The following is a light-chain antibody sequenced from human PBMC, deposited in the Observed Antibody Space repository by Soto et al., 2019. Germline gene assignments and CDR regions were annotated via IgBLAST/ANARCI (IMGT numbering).Light chain of an antibody. CDR3: QQYGVSPRT. V-gene: IGKV3-20*01. Sequence: ETALTQTPGTLSLSPGETATVSCRATESLITKALAWYQQKPGQAPRLLIYGAFTRDAAIPDRFNGSGSRTDFALTISRLELEDSAVYYCQQYGVSPRTFGPGTKVDIK. CDR1: ESLITKA. J-gene: IGKJ3*01. CDR2: GAF.